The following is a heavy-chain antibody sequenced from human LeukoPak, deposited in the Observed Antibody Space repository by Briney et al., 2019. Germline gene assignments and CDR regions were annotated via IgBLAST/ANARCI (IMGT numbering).Heavy chain of an antibody. CDR3: ARAYDITSSFDY. Sequence: GGSLRLSCAASGSSFSTYHMNWVRQAPGKGLEWVSSISPGSTYTYYADSVKGRFTISRDNARNSLFLQMNSLRAEDTALYYCARAYDITSSFDYWGQGGLVTVSS. CDR1: GSSFSTYH. V-gene: IGHV3-21*01. CDR2: ISPGSTYT. J-gene: IGHJ4*02. D-gene: IGHD3-22*01.